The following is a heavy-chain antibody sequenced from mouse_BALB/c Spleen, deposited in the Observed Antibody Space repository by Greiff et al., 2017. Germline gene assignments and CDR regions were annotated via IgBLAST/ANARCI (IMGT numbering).Heavy chain of an antibody. V-gene: IGHV3-2*02. D-gene: IGHD2-4*01. J-gene: IGHJ4*01. Sequence: DVKLQESGPGLVKPSQSLSLTCTVTGYSITSDYAWNWIRQFPGNKLEWMGYISYSGSTSYNPSLKSRISITRDTSKNQFFLQLNSVTTEDTATYYCARYYDYDPYAMDYWGQGTSVTVSS. CDR3: ARYYDYDPYAMDY. CDR1: GYSITSDYA. CDR2: ISYSGST.